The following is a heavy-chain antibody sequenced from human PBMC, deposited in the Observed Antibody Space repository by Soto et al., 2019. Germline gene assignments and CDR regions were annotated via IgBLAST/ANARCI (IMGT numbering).Heavy chain of an antibody. CDR2: INTDGSST. CDR1: GFTFSRYW. J-gene: IGHJ4*02. D-gene: IGHD1-26*01. Sequence: EVQLVESGGGLVQPGGSLRLSCVASGFTFSRYWMHWVRQDPGKGLVWVSRINTDGSSTSYADSVKGRFTISRDNAKNTLYLQMSSLRAEDTAVYYCARGLIVGATYWGQGTLVTVSS. V-gene: IGHV3-74*01. CDR3: ARGLIVGATY.